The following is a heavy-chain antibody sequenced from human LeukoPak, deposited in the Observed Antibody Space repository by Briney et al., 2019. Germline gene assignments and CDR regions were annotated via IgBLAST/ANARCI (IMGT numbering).Heavy chain of an antibody. CDR1: GFNVNSNH. CDR3: VREMNMFGRTFSFDY. V-gene: IGHV3-53*01. Sequence: GGSLRLSCVASGFNVNSNHMWWVRQAPGKGLEWVSLIYVGCSTFYADSVKGRFTLSRDLSKHKLYLQMNSLTVEDTALYYCVREMNMFGRTFSFDYWGQGALVTVSS. D-gene: IGHD3-16*01. CDR2: IYVGCST. J-gene: IGHJ4*02.